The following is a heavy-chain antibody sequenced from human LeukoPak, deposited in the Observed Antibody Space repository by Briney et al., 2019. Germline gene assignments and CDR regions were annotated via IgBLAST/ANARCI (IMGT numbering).Heavy chain of an antibody. J-gene: IGHJ5*02. CDR3: ARGLTYYDFWSGSNGFDP. CDR1: GGTFSSYA. Sequence: SVKVSCKASGGTFSSYAISWVRQAPGQGLEWMGGIIPIFGTANYAHKFQGRVTITAYESTSTAYMELSSLRSEDTAVYYCARGLTYYDFWSGSNGFDPWGQGTLVTVSS. D-gene: IGHD3-3*01. V-gene: IGHV1-69*13. CDR2: IIPIFGTA.